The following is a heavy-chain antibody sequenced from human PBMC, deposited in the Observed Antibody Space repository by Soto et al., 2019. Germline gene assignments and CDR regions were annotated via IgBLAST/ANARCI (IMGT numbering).Heavy chain of an antibody. CDR3: ARGGCSGEYCFDY. V-gene: IGHV4-4*07. J-gene: IGHJ4*02. CDR2: INNSGST. D-gene: IGHD4-17*01. Sequence: PSETLSLTCTVSGGSISSYYWSWIRQPAGKGLEWIGRINNSGSTSYNPSLSSRVSMSVDTSRNQFSLKLSSVTAADTAMYYCARGGCSGEYCFDYWGQGTLGTVSS. CDR1: GGSISSYY.